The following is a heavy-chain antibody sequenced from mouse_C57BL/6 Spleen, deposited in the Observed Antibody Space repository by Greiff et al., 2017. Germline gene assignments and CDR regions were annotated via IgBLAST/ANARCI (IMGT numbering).Heavy chain of an antibody. V-gene: IGHV1-69*01. CDR1: GYTFTSYW. CDR3: ARKGDWDWFAY. Sequence: VQLQQPGAELVMPGASVKLSCKASGYTFTSYWMHWVKQRPGQGLEWIGEIDPSDSYTNYNQKFKGKSTLTVDKSSSTAYMQLSSLTSEDSADYYCARKGDWDWFAYWGQGTLVTVSA. D-gene: IGHD4-1*01. CDR2: IDPSDSYT. J-gene: IGHJ3*01.